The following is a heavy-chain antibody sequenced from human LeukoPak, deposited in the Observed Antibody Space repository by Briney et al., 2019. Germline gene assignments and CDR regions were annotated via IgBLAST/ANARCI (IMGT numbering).Heavy chain of an antibody. CDR1: GYSFTSYW. J-gene: IGHJ4*02. V-gene: IGHV5-51*01. D-gene: IGHD5-18*01. CDR2: IYPGDSDT. Sequence: GASLKISCKGSGYSFTSYWIGWVRQMPGKGLEWMGIIYPGDSDTRYSPSFQGQVTISADKSISTAYLQWSSLRASDTAMYYCARGPPGYSYGLGYWGQGTLVTVSS. CDR3: ARGPPGYSYGLGY.